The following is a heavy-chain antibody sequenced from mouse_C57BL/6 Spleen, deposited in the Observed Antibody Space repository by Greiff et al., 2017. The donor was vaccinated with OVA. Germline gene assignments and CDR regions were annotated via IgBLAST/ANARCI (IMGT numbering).Heavy chain of an antibody. J-gene: IGHJ1*03. Sequence: QVQLKQSGPELVKPGASVKISCKASGYAFSSSWMNWVKQRPGKGLEWIGRIYPGDGDTNYNGKFKGKATLTADKSSSTAYMQLSSLTSEDSAVYFCARSFITTGYFDVWGTGTTVTVSS. CDR1: GYAFSSSW. CDR3: ARSFITTGYFDV. V-gene: IGHV1-82*01. CDR2: IYPGDGDT. D-gene: IGHD1-1*01.